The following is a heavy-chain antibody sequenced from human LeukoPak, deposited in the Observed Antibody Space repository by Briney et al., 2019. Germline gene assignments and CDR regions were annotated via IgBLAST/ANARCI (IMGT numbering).Heavy chain of an antibody. CDR1: GFTFDDYA. CDR3: AEDKARYNWNDEGYYYYGMDV. V-gene: IGHV3-43*02. Sequence: PGGSLRLSCAASGFTFDDYAMHWVRQAPGKGLEWVSLISGDGGSTYYADSVKGRFTISRDNSKNSLYLQMNSLRTEDTALYCCAEDKARYNWNDEGYYYYGMDVWGQGTTVTVSS. D-gene: IGHD1-1*01. J-gene: IGHJ6*02. CDR2: ISGDGGST.